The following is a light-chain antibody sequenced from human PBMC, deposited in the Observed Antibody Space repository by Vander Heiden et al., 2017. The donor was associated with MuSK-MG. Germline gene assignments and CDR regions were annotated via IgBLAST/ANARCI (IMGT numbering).Light chain of an antibody. CDR1: QSVLYSSNNKNY. CDR2: WAS. Sequence: IVMPQSPDSLAVSLGERATINCKSSQSVLYSSNNKNYLAWYQQKPGQPPKLLIYWASTRESGVPDRFSGSGSGTDFTLTISSLQAEDVAVYYCQQYYSTPNTFGQGTKLEIK. J-gene: IGKJ2*01. V-gene: IGKV4-1*01. CDR3: QQYYSTPNT.